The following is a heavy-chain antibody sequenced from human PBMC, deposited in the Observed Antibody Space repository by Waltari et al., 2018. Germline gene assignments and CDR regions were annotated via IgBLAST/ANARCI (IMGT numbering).Heavy chain of an antibody. J-gene: IGHJ4*02. CDR2: VSYYGGTK. CDR3: AKEVGVSGTSYMSYFDH. CDR1: GFTFSNYG. Sequence: QVQLVESGGDVVQPGRSLRLSCAASGFTFSNYGMQWVRQAPGKGLEWVAGVSYYGGTKYYAESVKGRFTISRDNSKNTLYLQMNSLRAEDTAVYYCAKEVGVSGTSYMSYFDHWGQGSLVTVSS. V-gene: IGHV3-30*18. D-gene: IGHD3-10*01.